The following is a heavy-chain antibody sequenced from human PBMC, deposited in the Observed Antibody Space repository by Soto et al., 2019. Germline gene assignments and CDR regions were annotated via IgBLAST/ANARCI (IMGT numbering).Heavy chain of an antibody. Sequence: PGGSLRLSCAASGVTFSSFSFNWVRQAPGKGLEWVSFILSSGGSIYYAVSAKGRFTISMDNAKNSLDLPMNRLKDRDTAVYYCVTDSGELPVRRGFYYYHRDVRGKRTTVTASS. CDR2: ILSSGGSI. CDR1: GVTFSSFS. J-gene: IGHJ6*03. V-gene: IGHV3-21*01. CDR3: VTDSGELPVRRGFYYYHRDV. D-gene: IGHD6-6*01.